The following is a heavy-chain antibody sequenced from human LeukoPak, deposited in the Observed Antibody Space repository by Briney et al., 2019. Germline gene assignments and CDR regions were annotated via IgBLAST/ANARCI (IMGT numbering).Heavy chain of an antibody. D-gene: IGHD3-16*01. CDR3: ARGIRQWGMAPRFDP. V-gene: IGHV4-39*07. Sequence: PSETLSLTCTVSGGSISSSSYYWGWIRQPPGKGLEWIGSIYYSGSTYYNPSLKSRVTISVHTSKNQFSLTLSSVTAADTAVYYCARGIRQWGMAPRFDPWGQGTLVTVSS. CDR2: IYYSGST. J-gene: IGHJ5*02. CDR1: GGSISSSSYY.